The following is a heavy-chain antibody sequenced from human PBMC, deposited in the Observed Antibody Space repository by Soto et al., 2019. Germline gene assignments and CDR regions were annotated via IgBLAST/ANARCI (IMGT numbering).Heavy chain of an antibody. J-gene: IGHJ4*02. CDR2: INHSGST. D-gene: IGHD4-17*01. CDR3: ARGGGYGGNSFDY. V-gene: IGHV4-34*01. CDR1: GGSFSGYY. Sequence: QVQLQQWGAGLLKPSETLSLTCAVYGGSFSGYYWSWIRQPPGKGLEWIGEINHSGSTNYNPSLKSRLTISVDTSKNQFTVKLSSVTAAYTAVYYGARGGGYGGNSFDYWGQGTLVTVSS.